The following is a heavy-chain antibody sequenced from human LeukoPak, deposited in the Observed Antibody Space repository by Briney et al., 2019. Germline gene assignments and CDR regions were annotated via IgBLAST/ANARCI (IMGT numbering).Heavy chain of an antibody. Sequence: GASVKVSCKASGYTFTSYAMNWVRRAPGQGLEWMGWINTNTGNPTYAQGFTGRFVFSLDTSVSTAYLQISSLKAEDTAVYYCARESGSYYYYYYMDVWGKGTTVTVSS. D-gene: IGHD1-26*01. CDR3: ARESGSYYYYYYMDV. V-gene: IGHV7-4-1*02. CDR2: INTNTGNP. CDR1: GYTFTSYA. J-gene: IGHJ6*03.